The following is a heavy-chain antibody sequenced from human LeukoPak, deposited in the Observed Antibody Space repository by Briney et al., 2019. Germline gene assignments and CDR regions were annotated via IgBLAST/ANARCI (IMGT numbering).Heavy chain of an antibody. CDR2: MNPNSGNT. CDR1: GGTFSSYA. CDR3: ARHPKSGYSGYESDY. J-gene: IGHJ4*02. V-gene: IGHV1-8*02. D-gene: IGHD5-12*01. Sequence: ASVKVSCKASGGTFSSYAISWVRQATGQGLEWMGWMNPNSGNTGYAQKFQGRVTMTRNTSISTAYMELSSLRSEDTAVYYCARHPKSGYSGYESDYWGQGTLVTVSS.